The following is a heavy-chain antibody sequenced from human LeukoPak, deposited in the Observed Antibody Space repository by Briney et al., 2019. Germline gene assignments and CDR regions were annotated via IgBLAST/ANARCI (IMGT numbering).Heavy chain of an antibody. CDR1: GFTFSNYE. J-gene: IGHJ4*02. CDR2: ISSSGSTI. V-gene: IGHV3-48*03. D-gene: IGHD3-10*01. CDR3: AREGAGIMVRGVILDY. Sequence: GGSLRLTCAASGFTFSNYEMNWVRQAPGKGLEWLSYISSSGSTIYYADSMKGRFTVSRDNAKNSLYLQMNSLGAEDMALYYCAREGAGIMVRGVILDYWGQGALVTVSS.